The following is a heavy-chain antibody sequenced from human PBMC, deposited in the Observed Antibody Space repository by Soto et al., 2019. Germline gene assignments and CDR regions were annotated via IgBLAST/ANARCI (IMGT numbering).Heavy chain of an antibody. CDR2: ISAYNGNT. CDR3: ARVRAQRGYCTNGVCPLGYYFDY. J-gene: IGHJ4*02. D-gene: IGHD2-8*01. V-gene: IGHV1-18*01. CDR1: GYTFTSYG. Sequence: GASVKVSCKASGYTFTSYGISWVRQAPGQGLEWMGWISAYNGNTNYAQKLQGRVTMTTDTSASTAYMELSSLRSEDTAVYYCARVRAQRGYCTNGVCPLGYYFDYWGQGTLVTVSS.